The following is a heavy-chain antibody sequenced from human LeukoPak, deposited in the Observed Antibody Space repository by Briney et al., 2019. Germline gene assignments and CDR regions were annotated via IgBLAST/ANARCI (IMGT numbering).Heavy chain of an antibody. CDR3: ARDGALERTKYSNTFDY. D-gene: IGHD6-6*01. Sequence: GGSLRLSCAASGFTFSDYYMSWIRQAPGKGLEWVSSISSSSSYIYYADSVKGRFTISRDNAKNSLYLQMNSLRAEDTAVYYCARDGALERTKYSNTFDYWGQGTLVTVSS. CDR1: GFTFSDYY. J-gene: IGHJ4*02. CDR2: ISSSSSYI. V-gene: IGHV3-11*06.